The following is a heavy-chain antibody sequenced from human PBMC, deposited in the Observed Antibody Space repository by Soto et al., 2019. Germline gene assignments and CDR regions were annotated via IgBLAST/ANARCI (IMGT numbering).Heavy chain of an antibody. Sequence: WVRQAPGKGLEWVSSISSTTNYIYYGDSMKGRFTISRDNAKNSLYLEMNSLRAEDTAVYYCARESEDLTSNFDYWGQGTLVTVSS. CDR3: ARESEDLTSNFDY. CDR2: ISSTTNYI. J-gene: IGHJ4*02. V-gene: IGHV3-21*06.